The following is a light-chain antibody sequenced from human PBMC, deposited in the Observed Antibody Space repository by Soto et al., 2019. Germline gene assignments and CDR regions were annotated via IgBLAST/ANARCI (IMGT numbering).Light chain of an antibody. J-gene: IGKJ5*01. CDR1: QSVSKS. V-gene: IGKV3-11*01. CDR2: AAS. Sequence: EIVLTQSPATLSLSPGERATLSCRASQSVSKSLAWYQQKPGQAHRLLIYAASEGASGIPARFSGGGSGTDFTLTISSREPEDLAVYSCQQRSNWPPITFGQGTRLEIK. CDR3: QQRSNWPPIT.